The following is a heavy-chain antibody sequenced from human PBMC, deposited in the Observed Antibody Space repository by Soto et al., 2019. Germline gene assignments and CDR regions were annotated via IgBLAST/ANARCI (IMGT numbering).Heavy chain of an antibody. CDR1: GGTFSSYT. D-gene: IGHD3-10*01. V-gene: IGHV1-8*02. J-gene: IGHJ5*02. Sequence: GAAVKVSCKASGGTFSSYTISWVRQAPGQGLEWMGWMNPNSGNTGYAQKFQGRVTMTRNTSISTAYMELSSLRSEDTAVYYCARGITMVRGGAFDPWGQGTLVTVSS. CDR3: ARGITMVRGGAFDP. CDR2: MNPNSGNT.